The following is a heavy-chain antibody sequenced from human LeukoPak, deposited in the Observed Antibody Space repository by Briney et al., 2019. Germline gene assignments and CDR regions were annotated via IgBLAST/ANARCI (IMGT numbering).Heavy chain of an antibody. J-gene: IGHJ3*02. CDR1: GFTFSSYW. CDR2: IKQDGSEK. D-gene: IGHD4-23*01. V-gene: IGHV3-7*01. Sequence: GWSLRLSCAASGFTFSSYWMSWVRQAPGKGLEWVANIKQDGSEKYYVDSAKGRFTISRDNAKNSLYLQMNSLRAEDTAVYYCASWKVVISNGGSDSWGQGAMVTVSS. CDR3: ASWKVVISNGGSDS.